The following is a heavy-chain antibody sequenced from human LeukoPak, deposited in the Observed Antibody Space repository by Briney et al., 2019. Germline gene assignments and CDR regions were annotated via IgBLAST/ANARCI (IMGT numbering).Heavy chain of an antibody. D-gene: IGHD3-10*01. V-gene: IGHV4-59*12. J-gene: IGHJ4*02. CDR3: AREVYGSGSPLDY. CDR1: GYDSISTYY. Sequence: PSETLSLTCSVSGYDSISTYYWNWIRPPPGKGQAWIGYIYYSGSTDYNPSLQSRVTISVDTSKNQFSLRLSSVTAADTAVYYCAREVYGSGSPLDYWGQGILVTVSS. CDR2: IYYSGST.